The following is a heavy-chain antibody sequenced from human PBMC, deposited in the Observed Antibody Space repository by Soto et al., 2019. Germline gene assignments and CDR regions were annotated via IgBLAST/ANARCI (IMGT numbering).Heavy chain of an antibody. CDR3: AREKYDSSGRNWFDP. Sequence: QVQLQESGPGLVKPSQTLSLTCTVSGGSISSDDYYWSWIRQPPGKGLEWIGYIYYSGSTYYNPSLKSRLTISVDTSKNQFSLKLSSVTAADTAVYYCAREKYDSSGRNWFDPWGQGTLVTVSS. CDR2: IYYSGST. CDR1: GGSISSDDYY. V-gene: IGHV4-30-4*01. D-gene: IGHD3-22*01. J-gene: IGHJ5*02.